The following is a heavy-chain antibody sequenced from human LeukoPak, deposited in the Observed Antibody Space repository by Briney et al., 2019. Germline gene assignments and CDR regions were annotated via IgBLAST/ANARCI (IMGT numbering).Heavy chain of an antibody. Sequence: SETLSLTCAVYGGSFSGYYWSWIRQPPGKGLEWIGEINHSGSTNYNPSLKSRVTISVDTSKNQFSLKLSSVTAADTAVYYCARGSPTYYDFWSGYSGGDAFDIWGQGTMVTVSS. D-gene: IGHD3-3*01. CDR1: GGSFSGYY. J-gene: IGHJ3*02. V-gene: IGHV4-34*01. CDR2: INHSGST. CDR3: ARGSPTYYDFWSGYSGGDAFDI.